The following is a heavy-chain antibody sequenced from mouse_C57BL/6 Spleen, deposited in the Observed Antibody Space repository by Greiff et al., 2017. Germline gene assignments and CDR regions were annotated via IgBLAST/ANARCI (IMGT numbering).Heavy chain of an antibody. J-gene: IGHJ2*01. D-gene: IGHD1-1*01. CDR1: GFTFSSYA. CDR3: ARDGGSNEFFDF. V-gene: IGHV5-4*01. Sequence: EVQVVESGGGLVKPGGSLKLSCAASGFTFSSYAMSWVRQTPEKRLEWVATISDGGSYTYYPDNVKGRFTISRDNAKNNLYLQMSHLKSEDTAMYYCARDGGSNEFFDFWGQGTTLTVSS. CDR2: ISDGGSYT.